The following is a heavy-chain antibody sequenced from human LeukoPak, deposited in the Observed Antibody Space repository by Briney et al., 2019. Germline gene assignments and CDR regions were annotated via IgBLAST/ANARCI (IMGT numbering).Heavy chain of an antibody. J-gene: IGHJ6*02. CDR2: ISAYNGNT. CDR1: GYTFTSYG. D-gene: IGHD3-3*01. Sequence: ASVKVSCKASGYTFTSYGISWVRQAPGQGLEWMGWISAYNGNTNYAQKLQGRVTMTTDTSTSTAYMELRSLRSDDTAVYYCARDQAYYDFWSGYLGTTLGDYYYYGMDVWGQGTTVTVSS. V-gene: IGHV1-18*01. CDR3: ARDQAYYDFWSGYLGTTLGDYYYYGMDV.